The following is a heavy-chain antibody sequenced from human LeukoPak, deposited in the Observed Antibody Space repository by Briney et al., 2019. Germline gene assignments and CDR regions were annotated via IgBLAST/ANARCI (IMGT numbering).Heavy chain of an antibody. CDR3: ARHRGGGSIYYFDY. J-gene: IGHJ4*02. CDR2: IDPSDSYT. V-gene: IGHV5-10-1*01. D-gene: IGHD2-2*01. CDR1: GYSFSSYW. Sequence: GESLKISCKGSGYSFSSYWISWVRQMPGKGLEWMGRIDPSDSYTNYSPSFQGHVTISANKSISTAYLQWSSLKASDTAMYYCARHRGGGSIYYFDYWGQGTLVTASS.